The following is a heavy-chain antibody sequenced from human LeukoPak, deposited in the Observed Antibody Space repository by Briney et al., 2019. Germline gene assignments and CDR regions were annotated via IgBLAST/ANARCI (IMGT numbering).Heavy chain of an antibody. Sequence: GGSLRLSCAASGFTFSSYAMSWVRQAPGKGLEWVSAISGSGGSTYYADSVKGRFTISRDNAKNSLYLQMNSLRAEDTAVYYCARAAASGDFDYWGQGTLVTVSS. CDR2: ISGSGGST. CDR3: ARAAASGDFDY. D-gene: IGHD2-2*01. J-gene: IGHJ4*02. CDR1: GFTFSSYA. V-gene: IGHV3-23*01.